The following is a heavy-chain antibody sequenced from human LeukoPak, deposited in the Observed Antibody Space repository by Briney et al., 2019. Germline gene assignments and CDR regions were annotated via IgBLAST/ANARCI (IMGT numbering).Heavy chain of an antibody. CDR3: ARDGMVRGVKVYYYYYMDV. V-gene: IGHV3-30*02. J-gene: IGHJ6*03. CDR2: IRYDGSNK. CDR1: GFTFSSYG. D-gene: IGHD3-10*01. Sequence: GGSLRLSCAASGFTFSSYGMHWVRQAPGKGLEWVAFIRYDGSNKYFADSVKGQFTISRDNSKNTLYLQMNSLRAADTAVYYCARDGMVRGVKVYYYYYMDVWGKGTTVTISS.